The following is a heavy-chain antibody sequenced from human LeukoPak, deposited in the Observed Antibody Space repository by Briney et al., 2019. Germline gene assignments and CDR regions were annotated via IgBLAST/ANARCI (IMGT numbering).Heavy chain of an antibody. D-gene: IGHD3-3*01. CDR1: GFTFSTYA. Sequence: GSLRLSCAASGFTFSTYAISWVRQAPGKGLEWVSCISSTSNYIFYANSVRGRFTVSRDNSKNTVYLQMSSLRVEDTAVYYCVRDPILGFPDYFDSWGQGTLVTVSS. V-gene: IGHV3-21*01. CDR2: ISSTSNYI. CDR3: VRDPILGFPDYFDS. J-gene: IGHJ4*02.